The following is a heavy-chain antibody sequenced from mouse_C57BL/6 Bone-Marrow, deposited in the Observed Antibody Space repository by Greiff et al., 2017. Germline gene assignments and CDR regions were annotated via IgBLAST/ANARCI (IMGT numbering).Heavy chain of an antibody. Sequence: VQLQQSGTVLARPGASVKMSCKTSGYTFTSYWMHWVKQRPGQGLEWIGAIYPGNSDTSYNQKFKGKAKLTAVTSASTAYMELISLTNEDSAVYYCTRLDGSTWAMDYWGQGTSVTVSS. CDR1: GYTFTSYW. CDR2: IYPGNSDT. J-gene: IGHJ4*01. V-gene: IGHV1-5*01. D-gene: IGHD2-3*01. CDR3: TRLDGSTWAMDY.